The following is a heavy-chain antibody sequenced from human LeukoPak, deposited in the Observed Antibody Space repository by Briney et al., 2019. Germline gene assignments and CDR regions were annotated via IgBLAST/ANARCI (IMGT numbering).Heavy chain of an antibody. CDR1: GYTFTSYG. CDR3: ARPYDFWSGYEALHDAFDI. D-gene: IGHD3-3*01. Sequence: GASVKVSCKASGYTFTSYGITWVRQAPGQGLEWVGWILPYNGNTKYAQKLQGRVTMTTDTSTSTAYMELRSLRSDDTAVYYCARPYDFWSGYEALHDAFDIWGQGTMDTVSS. J-gene: IGHJ3*02. CDR2: ILPYNGNT. V-gene: IGHV1-18*01.